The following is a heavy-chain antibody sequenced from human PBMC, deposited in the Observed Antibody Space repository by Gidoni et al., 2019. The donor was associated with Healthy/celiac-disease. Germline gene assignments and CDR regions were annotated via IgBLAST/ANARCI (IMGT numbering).Heavy chain of an antibody. Sequence: EVQLVESGGGLVQPGRSLRLSCAASGFTFHDYAMHWVRHAPGKGLEWVSGISWNSGSIGYADSVKGRFTISRDNAKNSLYLQMNSLRAEDTALYYCAKDVSSGWAWFHYGMDVWGQGTTVTVSS. CDR2: ISWNSGSI. J-gene: IGHJ6*02. D-gene: IGHD6-19*01. CDR1: GFTFHDYA. V-gene: IGHV3-9*01. CDR3: AKDVSSGWAWFHYGMDV.